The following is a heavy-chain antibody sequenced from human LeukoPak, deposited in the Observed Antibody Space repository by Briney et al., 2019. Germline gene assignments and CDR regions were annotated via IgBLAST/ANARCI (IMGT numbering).Heavy chain of an antibody. CDR1: GFTFSSYA. J-gene: IGHJ4*02. D-gene: IGHD3-10*01. Sequence: PGGSLRLSCAASGFTFSSYAMSWVRQAPGKGLEWVSAISGSGGSTYYADAVKGRFTISRDNSKNTLYLQMNSLRAEDTAVYYCAKDFSRSVYGSAPYWGQGTLVTVSS. CDR3: AKDFSRSVYGSAPY. CDR2: ISGSGGST. V-gene: IGHV3-23*01.